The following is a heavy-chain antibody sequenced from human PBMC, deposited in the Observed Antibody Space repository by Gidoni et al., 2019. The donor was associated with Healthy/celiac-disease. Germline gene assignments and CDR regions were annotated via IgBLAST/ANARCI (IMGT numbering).Heavy chain of an antibody. CDR3: ARVKLPTLYYGMDV. J-gene: IGHJ6*02. V-gene: IGHV3-48*03. CDR1: GFTFSSYE. D-gene: IGHD1-26*01. Sequence: EVQLVESGGGLVQPGGSLRLSCAASGFTFSSYEMNWVRQAPGKGLEWVSYISSSGSTIYYADSVKGRFTISRDNAKNSLYLQMNSLRAEDTAVYYCARVKLPTLYYGMDVWGQGTTVTVSS. CDR2: ISSSGSTI.